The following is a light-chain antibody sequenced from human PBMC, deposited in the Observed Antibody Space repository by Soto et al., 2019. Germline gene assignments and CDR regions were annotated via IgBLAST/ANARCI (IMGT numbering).Light chain of an antibody. V-gene: IGLV1-44*01. Sequence: QSVLTQPPSASGTPGQRVTISCSGSSSNIGSNTVTWYHHLPGTAPKILIYNNDQRPSGVPDRFSGSKSGTSASLAISGLQSEDEADYYCAAWDDSLNGPGFGGGTQLTVL. J-gene: IGLJ7*01. CDR2: NND. CDR3: AAWDDSLNGPG. CDR1: SSNIGSNT.